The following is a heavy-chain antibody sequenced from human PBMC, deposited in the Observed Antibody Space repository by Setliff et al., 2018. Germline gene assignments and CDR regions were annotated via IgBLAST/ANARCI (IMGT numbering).Heavy chain of an antibody. CDR2: MNPNSGNT. V-gene: IGHV1-8*02. CDR3: ARGRERDYNFWSGYYTYYYYGMDV. Sequence: ASVKVSCKASGYTFTSYDINWVRQATGQGLEWMGWMNPNSGNTGYAQKFQGRVTMTRNTSISTAYVELSSLRSEDTAVYYCARGRERDYNFWSGYYTYYYYGMDVWGQGTTVTVSS. CDR1: GYTFTSYD. J-gene: IGHJ6*02. D-gene: IGHD3-3*01.